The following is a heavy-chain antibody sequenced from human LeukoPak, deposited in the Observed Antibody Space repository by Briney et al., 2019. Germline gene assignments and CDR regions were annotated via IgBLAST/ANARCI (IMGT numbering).Heavy chain of an antibody. CDR1: GESLNYYY. Sequence: ASDTLSLTCAVYGESLNYYYWSWIRQSPEKGLEWIGEVFGGKTTNYNPSLKSRVTISAVTSSNQFSLNLKSVTAADTAVYYCASGAWATRLHSWAQGTLVIVSS. CDR3: ASGAWATRLHS. J-gene: IGHJ4*02. CDR2: VFGGKTT. D-gene: IGHD5-24*01. V-gene: IGHV4-34*12.